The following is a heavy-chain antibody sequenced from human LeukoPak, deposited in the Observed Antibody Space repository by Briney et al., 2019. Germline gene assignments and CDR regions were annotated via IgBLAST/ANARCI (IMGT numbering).Heavy chain of an antibody. V-gene: IGHV3-49*04. D-gene: IGHD3-3*01. Sequence: PGGSLRLSCTASGFTFGDYAMSWVRQAPGKGLEWVGFIRSKAYGGTTEYAASVKGRFTISRDDSKSIAYLQMNSLKTEDTAVYYCTRDRQGRELRFPRGGAFDIWGQGTMVTVSS. CDR2: IRSKAYGGTT. CDR1: GFTFGDYA. CDR3: TRDRQGRELRFPRGGAFDI. J-gene: IGHJ3*02.